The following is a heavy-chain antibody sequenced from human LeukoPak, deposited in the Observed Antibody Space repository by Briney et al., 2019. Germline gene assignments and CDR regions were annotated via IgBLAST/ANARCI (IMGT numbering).Heavy chain of an antibody. CDR1: VGSISGYY. CDR3: ARRAVAENYFDY. J-gene: IGHJ4*02. CDR2: TYSSGST. D-gene: IGHD6-19*01. Sequence: SETVSLTCTVSVGSISGYYWSWIRQPPGKGLEWIGYTYSSGSTTYNSSLKSRVTISVDTSKNQFPLKLSSVTAADTAVYYCARRAVAENYFDYWGQGTLVTVSS. V-gene: IGHV4-4*09.